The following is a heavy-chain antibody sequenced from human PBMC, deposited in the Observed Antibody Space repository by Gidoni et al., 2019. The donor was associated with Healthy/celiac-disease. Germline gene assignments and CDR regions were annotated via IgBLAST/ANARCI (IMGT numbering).Heavy chain of an antibody. CDR3: ARAIIVATIETGYMDV. CDR1: GFTFRRYA. J-gene: IGHJ6*03. CDR2: ISYDGSNK. V-gene: IGHV3-30-3*01. Sequence: QVQLVESGGGVVKTGRSLSLSGAASGFTFRRYAMHWVRPAPGKGLEWVAVISYDGSNKYYADSVKGRFTISRDNSKHTLYLQMNSLRAEDTAVYYCARAIIVATIETGYMDVWGKGTTVTVSS. D-gene: IGHD5-12*01.